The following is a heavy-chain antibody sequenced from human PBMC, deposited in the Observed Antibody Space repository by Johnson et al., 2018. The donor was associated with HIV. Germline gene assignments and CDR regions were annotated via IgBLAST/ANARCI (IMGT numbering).Heavy chain of an antibody. J-gene: IGHJ3*02. CDR2: ISYDGNNT. D-gene: IGHD6-6*01. CDR1: GFTFSTYA. V-gene: IGHV3-30-3*01. CDR3: ARGEEEQLGDAFDI. Sequence: QVQLVESGGGVVQPGRSLRLSCAASGFTFSTYALHWVRQAPGKGLEWVAVISYDGNNTYNADSVKGRFTISRENPRHTLYLQMNSLRAEDTAVYYCARGEEEQLGDAFDIWGQGTMVTVTS.